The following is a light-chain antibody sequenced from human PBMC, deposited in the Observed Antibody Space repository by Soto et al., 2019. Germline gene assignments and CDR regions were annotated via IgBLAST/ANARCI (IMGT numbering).Light chain of an antibody. J-gene: IGKJ4*01. CDR3: QQHNNWPLT. V-gene: IGKV3-15*01. Sequence: EIVMTQSPATLSVSPGERATLSCRASQSVSSNLAWYQQKPGQAPRLLIYGASTRATGIPAKFSGGGSGTGFTLTISSLQSEDFAVYYCQQHNNWPLTFGGGTKVDIK. CDR1: QSVSSN. CDR2: GAS.